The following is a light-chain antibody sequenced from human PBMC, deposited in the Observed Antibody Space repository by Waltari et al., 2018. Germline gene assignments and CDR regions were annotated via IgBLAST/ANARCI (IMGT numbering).Light chain of an antibody. J-gene: IGLJ1*01. V-gene: IGLV2-23*01. CDR3: CSYAGSSTYV. Sequence: QSALTQPASVSGSPGQSITISSTGPRSDVGTYNIVSWYQQHPGKAPKLLIYEGSKRPSGVSHRFSGSKSGNTASLTISGLQAEDEADYYCCSYAGSSTYVFGTGTKVTVL. CDR2: EGS. CDR1: RSDVGTYNI.